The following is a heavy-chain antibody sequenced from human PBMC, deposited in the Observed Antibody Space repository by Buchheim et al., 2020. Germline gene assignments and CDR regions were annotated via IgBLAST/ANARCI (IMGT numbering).Heavy chain of an antibody. Sequence: EVQLVQSGAEVKKPGESLRISCKGSGYSFTSYWISWVRQMPGKGLEWMGRIDPSDSYTNYSPSFQGHVTISAAKSISTSFLHWSSLKASDTAMYYCARRYPFGSYYYGMDVWGQGTT. V-gene: IGHV5-10-1*01. J-gene: IGHJ6*02. D-gene: IGHD1-1*01. CDR2: IDPSDSYT. CDR1: GYSFTSYW. CDR3: ARRYPFGSYYYGMDV.